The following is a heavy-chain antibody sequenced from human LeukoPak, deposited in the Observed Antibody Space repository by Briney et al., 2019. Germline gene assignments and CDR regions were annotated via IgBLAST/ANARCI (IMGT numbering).Heavy chain of an antibody. V-gene: IGHV4-31*03. CDR1: GGSISSGGYY. CDR3: ARSTTVVTGYFDY. CDR2: IYYSGST. J-gene: IGHJ4*02. Sequence: SHTLSLTCTVSGGSISSGGYYWSWIRQHPGKGLKWIGYIYYSGSTYYNPSLKSRVTISVDTSKNQFSLKLSSVTAADTAVYYCARSTTVVTGYFDYWGQGTLVTVSS. D-gene: IGHD4-23*01.